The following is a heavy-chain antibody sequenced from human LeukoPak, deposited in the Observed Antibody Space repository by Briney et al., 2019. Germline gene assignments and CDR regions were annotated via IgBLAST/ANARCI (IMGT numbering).Heavy chain of an antibody. CDR3: AREIWATDMGWFDP. D-gene: IGHD2-21*02. CDR1: GFTFSTYA. CDR2: TGISGDNT. Sequence: PGGSLRLSCLASGFTFSTYAMSWLRQAPGKGLEWVSGTGISGDNTCYTDSVKGRFTIARDDSKNTLYLQMNNLRADDTAVYYCAREIWATDMGWFDPWGQGTLVTVSS. V-gene: IGHV3-23*01. J-gene: IGHJ5*02.